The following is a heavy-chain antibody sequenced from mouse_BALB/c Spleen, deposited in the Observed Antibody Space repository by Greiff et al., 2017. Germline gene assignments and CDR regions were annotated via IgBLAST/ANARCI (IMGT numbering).Heavy chain of an antibody. V-gene: IGHV2-9*02. Sequence: VKVVESGPGLVAPSQSLSITCTVSGFSLTSYGVHWVRQPPGKGLEWLGVIWAGGSTNYNSALMSRLSISKDNSKSQVFLKMNSLQTDDTAMYYCAREGGYYGGAMDYWGQGTSVTVSS. CDR2: IWAGGST. CDR3: AREGGYYGGAMDY. J-gene: IGHJ4*01. CDR1: GFSLTSYG. D-gene: IGHD2-3*01.